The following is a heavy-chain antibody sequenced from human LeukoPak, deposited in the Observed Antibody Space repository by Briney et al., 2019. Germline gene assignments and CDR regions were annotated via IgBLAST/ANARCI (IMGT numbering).Heavy chain of an antibody. J-gene: IGHJ4*02. CDR3: ASADNYYYGSGRPYYFDY. Sequence: GGSLRLSCAASGFTFSSYSMNWVRQAPGKGLEWVSSISSSSSYIYYADSVKGRFTISRGNAKNSLYLQMNSLRAEDTAVYYCASADNYYYGSGRPYYFDYWAQGTLVTVSS. V-gene: IGHV3-21*01. CDR2: ISSSSSYI. CDR1: GFTFSSYS. D-gene: IGHD3-10*01.